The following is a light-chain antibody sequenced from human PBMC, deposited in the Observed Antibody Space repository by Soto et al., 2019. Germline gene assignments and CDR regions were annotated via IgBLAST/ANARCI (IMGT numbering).Light chain of an antibody. CDR2: GAS. J-gene: IGKJ4*01. CDR1: QSLSSTY. CDR3: QQYGSSPLT. V-gene: IGKV3-20*01. Sequence: EIVLTQSRGTLSLSPGERATLSCRASQSLSSTYLAWYQQKPGQAPRVLIYGASSRATGIPDRFSGSGSGTDFTLTITRLEPEDFAIYYCQQYGSSPLTFGGGTRVEIK.